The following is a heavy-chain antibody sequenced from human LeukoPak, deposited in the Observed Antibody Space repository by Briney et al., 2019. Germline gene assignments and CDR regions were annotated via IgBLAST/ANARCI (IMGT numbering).Heavy chain of an antibody. J-gene: IGHJ3*01. Sequence: ASVKVSCKVSGYTLTDLSIHWVRQAPGKGLEWMGGFDPENSETIYAQRFQGRVTMTEDTSSDTAYMFLTSLRSEDTALYYCATLNYGDPRGGGFEVWGQGTMVSVSS. CDR1: GYTLTDLS. CDR3: ATLNYGDPRGGGFEV. D-gene: IGHD4-17*01. CDR2: FDPENSET. V-gene: IGHV1-24*01.